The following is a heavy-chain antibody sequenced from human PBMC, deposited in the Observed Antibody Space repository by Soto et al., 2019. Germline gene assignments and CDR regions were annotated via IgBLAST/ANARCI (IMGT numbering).Heavy chain of an antibody. CDR1: GFIPSSYA. D-gene: IGHD6-13*01. CDR2: ISGSGGAT. V-gene: IGHV3-23*01. CDR3: AKDAIMVSSSFNYFDF. J-gene: IGHJ4*02. Sequence: VGSLRLSCVVSGFIPSSYAMSWVRQAPGKGLEWVSGISGSGGATSYADSVKGRFTISRDNSKNTLYLQMNSLSAEDAAIYYYAKDAIMVSSSFNYFDFWGQGALVTVSS.